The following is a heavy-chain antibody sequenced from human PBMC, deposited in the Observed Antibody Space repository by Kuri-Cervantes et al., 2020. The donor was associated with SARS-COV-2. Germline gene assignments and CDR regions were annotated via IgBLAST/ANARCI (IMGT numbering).Heavy chain of an antibody. Sequence: SETLSLTCAVYGGSFSGYYWSWIRQPPGKGLEWIGEINHSGSTNYNPSLKSRVTISVDTSKNQFSLKLSSVTAADTAVYYCARGRIGYSSGWSHWYFDLWGRGTLVTVSS. V-gene: IGHV4-34*01. D-gene: IGHD6-19*01. CDR2: INHSGST. J-gene: IGHJ2*01. CDR1: GGSFSGYY. CDR3: ARGRIGYSSGWSHWYFDL.